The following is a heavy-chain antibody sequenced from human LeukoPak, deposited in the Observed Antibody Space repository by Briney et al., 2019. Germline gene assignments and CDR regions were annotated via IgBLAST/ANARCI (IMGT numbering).Heavy chain of an antibody. CDR3: ARSLWFGELLPYYFDY. CDR1: GFTFSSYS. D-gene: IGHD3-10*01. CDR2: ISSSSSYI. V-gene: IGHV3-21*01. J-gene: IGHJ4*02. Sequence: GGSLRLSCAASGFTFSSYSMNWVRQAPGKGLEWVSSISSSSSYIYYADSVKGRFTISRDNAKNSLYLQMNSLRAEDTAVYYCARSLWFGELLPYYFDYWGQGTLVTVSS.